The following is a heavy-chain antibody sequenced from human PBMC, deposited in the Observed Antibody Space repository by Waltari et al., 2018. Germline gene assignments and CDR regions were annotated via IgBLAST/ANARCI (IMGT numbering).Heavy chain of an antibody. CDR3: ARDRGDGYNRGLN. CDR1: GFHFSALL. CDR2: ISSSGSTI. J-gene: IGHJ4*02. V-gene: IGHV3-11*01. Sequence: QVPLVESGGGLVKPGGSLTLSCAASGFHFSALLLSLIRQAPGKGLEWVSYISSSGSTIYYADSVKGRFTISRDNAKNSLYLQMNSLRAEDTAVYYCARDRGDGYNRGLNWGQGTLVTVSS. D-gene: IGHD5-12*01.